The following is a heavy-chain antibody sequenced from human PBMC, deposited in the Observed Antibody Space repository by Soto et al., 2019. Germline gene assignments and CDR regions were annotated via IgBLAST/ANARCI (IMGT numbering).Heavy chain of an antibody. V-gene: IGHV1-58*01. J-gene: IGHJ6*02. Sequence: SVEVSCKASGFTFTRSAVQWVRQARGQRLEWIGWIVIGSGDTKYAQNFQERVTITRDTSTNTAYMERRSLRSEDTAVYHCTAGGILLWSPNYYYHGMDVWGQGTTVTVSS. D-gene: IGHD5-18*01. CDR1: GFTFTRSA. CDR3: TAGGILLWSPNYYYHGMDV. CDR2: IVIGSGDT.